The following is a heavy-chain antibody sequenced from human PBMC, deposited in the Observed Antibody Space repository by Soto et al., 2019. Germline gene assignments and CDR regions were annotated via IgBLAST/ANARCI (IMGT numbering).Heavy chain of an antibody. Sequence: SETLSLTCAVYGGSFSGYYWSWIRQPPGKGLEWIGEINHSGSTNYNPSLKSRVTISVDTSKNQFSLKLSSVTAADTAVYYCARGSGATSNDILTGLFDYWGQGTLVTVSS. CDR2: INHSGST. V-gene: IGHV4-34*01. J-gene: IGHJ4*02. CDR3: ARGSGATSNDILTGLFDY. D-gene: IGHD3-9*01. CDR1: GGSFSGYY.